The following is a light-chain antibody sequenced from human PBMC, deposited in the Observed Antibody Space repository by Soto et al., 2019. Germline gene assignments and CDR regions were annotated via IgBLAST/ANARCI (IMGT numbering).Light chain of an antibody. J-gene: IGKJ2*01. Sequence: DIQMTQSPSSLSASVGDRVTITCRASQSISSYLNWYQQKPGKAPKLLIYGASSLQSGAPSRFSGNGSGTDFTLTISSLQPEDFATYYCQQSYTTPHFGQGTKLEIK. V-gene: IGKV1-39*01. CDR3: QQSYTTPH. CDR2: GAS. CDR1: QSISSY.